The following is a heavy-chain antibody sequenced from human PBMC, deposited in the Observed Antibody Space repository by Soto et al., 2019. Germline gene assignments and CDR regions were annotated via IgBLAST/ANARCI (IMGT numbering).Heavy chain of an antibody. Sequence: QVHLVQSGAEVKKPGASVKVSCKASGYTFTSYGITWVRQAPGQGLEWMGWISAHNGNTDYAQKLQGRVIVTRDTSASTAYMELRSLRSDDTAVYYCARGRYGDYWGQGALVTVSP. J-gene: IGHJ4*02. V-gene: IGHV1-18*01. CDR3: ARGRYGDY. CDR1: GYTFTSYG. CDR2: ISAHNGNT. D-gene: IGHD1-1*01.